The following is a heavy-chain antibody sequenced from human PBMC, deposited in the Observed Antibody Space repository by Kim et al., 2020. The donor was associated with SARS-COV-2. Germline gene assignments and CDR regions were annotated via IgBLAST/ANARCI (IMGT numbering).Heavy chain of an antibody. D-gene: IGHD3-10*02. CDR3: ARDSLVFGEADAFDI. V-gene: IGHV3-7*03. Sequence: GGSLRLSCAASGFTFSSYWMSWVRQAPGKGLEWVANIKQDGSEKYYVDSVKGRFTISRDNAKNSLYLQMNSLRAEDTAVYYCARDSLVFGEADAFDIWGQGTLVTVSS. CDR2: IKQDGSEK. CDR1: GFTFSSYW. J-gene: IGHJ3*02.